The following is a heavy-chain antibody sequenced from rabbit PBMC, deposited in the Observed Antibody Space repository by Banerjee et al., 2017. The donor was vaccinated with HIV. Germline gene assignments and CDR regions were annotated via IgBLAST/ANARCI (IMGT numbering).Heavy chain of an antibody. CDR1: GFDFSSNA. CDR2: IYGGSSVRI. V-gene: IGHV1S45*01. Sequence: QQQLEESGGGLVKPEGSLTLTCKASGFDFSSNAMCWFRQAPGKGPEWIACIYGGSSVRIYYASWAKGRFTISKTSSTTVTLQMTSLTAADTATYFCARDGSGDVGWGYLGYFELWGQGTLVT. D-gene: IGHD4-1*01. J-gene: IGHJ4*01. CDR3: ARDGSGDVGWGYLGYFEL.